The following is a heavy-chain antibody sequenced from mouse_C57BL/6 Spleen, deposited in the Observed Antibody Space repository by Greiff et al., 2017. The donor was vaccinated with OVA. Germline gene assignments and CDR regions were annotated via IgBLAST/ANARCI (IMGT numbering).Heavy chain of an antibody. CDR3: AGGWYCDV. J-gene: IGHJ1*03. V-gene: IGHV6-3*01. CDR1: GFTFSNYW. Sequence: EVKLMESGGGLVQPGGSMKLSCVASGFTFSNYWMNWVRQSPEKGLEWVAQIRLKSDNYATHYAESVKGRFTISRDDSKSSVYLQLNNLRAEDTGIYYCAGGWYCDVWGTGTTVTVSS. CDR2: IRLKSDNYAT.